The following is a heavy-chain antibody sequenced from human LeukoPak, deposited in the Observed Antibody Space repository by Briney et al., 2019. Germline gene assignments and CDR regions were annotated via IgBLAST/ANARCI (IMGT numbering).Heavy chain of an antibody. CDR2: MKWDGSEK. CDR3: ARPAYTAAYDL. D-gene: IGHD3-16*01. CDR1: GFTFSTYW. J-gene: IGHJ3*01. V-gene: IGHV3-7*01. Sequence: GGSLRLSCVGSGFTFSTYWMAWVRQAPGKGLEWVANMKWDGSEKHYVDSVKGRFTISRDNAKSSLYLQMNGLRAEDTAVYYCARPAYTAAYDLWGQGTLVTVSS.